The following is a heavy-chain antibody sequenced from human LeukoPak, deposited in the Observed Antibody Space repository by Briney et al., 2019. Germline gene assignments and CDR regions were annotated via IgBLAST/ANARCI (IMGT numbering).Heavy chain of an antibody. CDR1: GFTFSSYS. D-gene: IGHD3-9*01. J-gene: IGHJ4*02. CDR2: ISSSSSYI. CDR3: AREDILTGHFDY. Sequence: PGGSLRLSCAASGFTFSSYSMNWVRQAPGKGLEWVSSISSSSSYIYYADSVKGRFTISRDNAKNSLYLQMNSLRAEDTAVYYCAREDILTGHFDYWGQGTLVTVSS. V-gene: IGHV3-21*01.